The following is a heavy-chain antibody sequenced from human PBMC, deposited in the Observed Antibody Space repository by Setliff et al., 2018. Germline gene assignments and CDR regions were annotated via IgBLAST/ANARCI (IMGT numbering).Heavy chain of an antibody. V-gene: IGHV3-33*06. D-gene: IGHD6-19*01. Sequence: GGSLRLSCAASGFSFSSYGMHWVRQAPGKGLEWVAVIWFGGSYKKYADSVKGRFSISRDNPKNMVYLQMSSLRAGDTGVYYCAKDSARGWYGALDSWGQGAPVTVSS. CDR2: IWFGGSYK. CDR3: AKDSARGWYGALDS. CDR1: GFSFSSYG. J-gene: IGHJ4*02.